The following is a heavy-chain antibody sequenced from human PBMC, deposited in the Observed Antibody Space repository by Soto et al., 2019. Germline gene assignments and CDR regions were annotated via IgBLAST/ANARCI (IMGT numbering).Heavy chain of an antibody. CDR2: INVYNGNT. Sequence: QVQLVQSGAEVKKPGASVKVSCKASGYTFTSYGISWGRQAPGQGLEWMGWINVYNGNTNYAQKLQGRVTMTTDTSTSTAYLDLRSLRSDDTAVYFCARDTSRGEYDCWGQGTLVTVSS. CDR3: ARDTSRGEYDC. V-gene: IGHV1-18*01. D-gene: IGHD3-10*01. J-gene: IGHJ4*02. CDR1: GYTFTSYG.